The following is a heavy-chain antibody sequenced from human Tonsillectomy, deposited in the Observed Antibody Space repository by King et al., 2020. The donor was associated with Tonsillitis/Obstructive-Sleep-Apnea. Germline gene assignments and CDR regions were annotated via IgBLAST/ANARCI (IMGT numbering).Heavy chain of an antibody. D-gene: IGHD3-10*01. V-gene: IGHV3-23*04. CDR1: GFTFSTYA. CDR2: ISGMGATT. Sequence: VQLVESGGLLLQPGGSLRLSCAASGFTFSTYAMSWVRQAPGKGLEWVSIISGMGATTYYADSVKGRFTISRDNSKNTLYLQMNTLRAEDTAIYYCAKISSWEFLRYLDYWGQGTLVTVYS. CDR3: AKISSWEFLRYLDY. J-gene: IGHJ4*02.